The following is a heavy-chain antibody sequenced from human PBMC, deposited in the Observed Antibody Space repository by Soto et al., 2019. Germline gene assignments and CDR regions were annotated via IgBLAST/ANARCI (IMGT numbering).Heavy chain of an antibody. J-gene: IGHJ6*02. CDR2: IIPIFGTA. D-gene: IGHD5-12*01. Sequence: SVKVSCKASGGTFSSYAISWVRQAPGQGLEWMGGIIPIFGTANYAQKFQGRVTITADESTSTAYMELSSLRSEDTAVYYCARSKSSVATSDYYYYGMDVWGQGTTVTVSS. CDR3: ARSKSSVATSDYYYYGMDV. CDR1: GGTFSSYA. V-gene: IGHV1-69*13.